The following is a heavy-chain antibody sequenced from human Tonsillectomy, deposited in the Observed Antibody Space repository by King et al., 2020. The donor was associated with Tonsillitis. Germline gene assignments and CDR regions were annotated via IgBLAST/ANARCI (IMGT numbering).Heavy chain of an antibody. J-gene: IGHJ4*02. V-gene: IGHV3-33*05. CDR2: ISYDGSDK. CDR3: ARDRDDYIFDY. CDR1: GFTFSNYG. D-gene: IGHD4/OR15-4a*01. Sequence: VQLVESGGGVVQPGRSLRLSCAASGFTFSNYGMHWVRQAPGKGLEWVAVISYDGSDKYYVDSVKGRFTISRENSKNMLYLQMNSLRAEDTAVYYCARDRDDYIFDYWGQGTLVTVSS.